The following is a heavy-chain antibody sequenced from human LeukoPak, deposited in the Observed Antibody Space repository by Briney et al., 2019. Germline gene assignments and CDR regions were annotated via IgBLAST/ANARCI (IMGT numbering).Heavy chain of an antibody. D-gene: IGHD2-15*01. CDR1: GVSISSSYSY. CDR2: IYYTGNT. V-gene: IGHV4-39*01. CDR3: ARGGGISGYYIDV. Sequence: PSETLSLTCTVSGVSISSSYSYWGWIRQPPGMGLEWIGSIYYTGNTYYNASLKSQVSISIDTSKNQFSLKLTSVTAADTAVYYCARGGGISGYYIDVWGKGTTVTVSS. J-gene: IGHJ6*03.